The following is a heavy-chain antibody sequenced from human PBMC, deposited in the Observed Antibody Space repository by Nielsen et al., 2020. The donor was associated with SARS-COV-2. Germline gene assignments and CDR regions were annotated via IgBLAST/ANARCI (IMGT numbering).Heavy chain of an antibody. CDR2: ISYDGSNK. J-gene: IGHJ3*02. CDR1: GFTFSSYG. V-gene: IGHV3-30*18. Sequence: GGSLRLSCAASGFTFSSYGMHWVRQAPGKGLEWVAVISYDGSNKYYADSVKGRFTISRDNSKNTLYLQMNSLRAGDTAVYYCAKVLRYFDPPWAAFDIWGQGTMVTVSS. CDR3: AKVLRYFDPPWAAFDI. D-gene: IGHD3-9*01.